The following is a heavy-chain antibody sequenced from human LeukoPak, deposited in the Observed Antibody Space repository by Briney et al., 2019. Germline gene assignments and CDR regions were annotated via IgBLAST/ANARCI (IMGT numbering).Heavy chain of an antibody. CDR1: GFTFSSYG. CDR3: AKDIRDIVVVPARHFDY. J-gene: IGHJ4*02. Sequence: GGSLRLSCAASGFTFSSYGMHWVRQAPGKGLEWVAFIRYDGSNKYYADSVKGRFTISRDNSKNTLYLQMNSLRAEDTAVYYCAKDIRDIVVVPARHFDYWGQGTLVTVSS. D-gene: IGHD2-2*01. CDR2: IRYDGSNK. V-gene: IGHV3-30*02.